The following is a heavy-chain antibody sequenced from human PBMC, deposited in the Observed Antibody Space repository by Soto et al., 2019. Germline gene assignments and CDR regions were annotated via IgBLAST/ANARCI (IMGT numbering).Heavy chain of an antibody. CDR1: GGSISSSNW. V-gene: IGHV4-4*02. CDR2: IYHSGST. Sequence: PSETLSLTCAVSGGSISSSNWWSWVRQPPGKGLEWIGEIYHSGSTNYNPSLKSRVTISVDTSKNQFSLKLSSVTAADTAVYYCARVGRGQHLALFDYWGQGTLVTVSS. CDR3: ARVGRGQHLALFDY. J-gene: IGHJ4*02. D-gene: IGHD6-13*01.